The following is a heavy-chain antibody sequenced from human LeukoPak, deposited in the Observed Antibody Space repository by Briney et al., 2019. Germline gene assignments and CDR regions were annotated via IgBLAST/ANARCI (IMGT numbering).Heavy chain of an antibody. V-gene: IGHV4-59*01. CDR2: IYYSGST. Sequence: SGTLSLTCTVSGGSISSYYWSWTRQPPGKGLEWIGYIYYSGSTNYNPSLKSRVTISVDTSKNQFSLKLSSVTAADTAVYYCARGLVVPAAMPELDYYYYGMDVWGQGTTVTVSS. J-gene: IGHJ6*02. CDR3: ARGLVVPAAMPELDYYYYGMDV. D-gene: IGHD2-2*01. CDR1: GGSISSYY.